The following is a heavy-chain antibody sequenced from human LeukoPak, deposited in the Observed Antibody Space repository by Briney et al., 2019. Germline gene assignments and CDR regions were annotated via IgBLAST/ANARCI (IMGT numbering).Heavy chain of an antibody. D-gene: IGHD6-13*01. V-gene: IGHV4-39*07. CDR2: IYYSGST. CDR3: ARVSYGSSWSADY. CDR1: GGSISSSSYY. J-gene: IGHJ4*02. Sequence: KPSETLSLTCTVSGGSISSSSYYWGWIRQPPGKGLEWIGSIYYSGSTYYNPSLKSRVTISVDTSKNQFSLKLSSVTAADTAVYYCARVSYGSSWSADYWGQGTLVTVSS.